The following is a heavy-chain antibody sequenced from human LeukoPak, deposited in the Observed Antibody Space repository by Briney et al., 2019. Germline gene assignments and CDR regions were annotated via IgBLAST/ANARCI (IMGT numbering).Heavy chain of an antibody. D-gene: IGHD1-14*01. V-gene: IGHV4-34*01. J-gene: IGHJ3*02. Sequence: SETLSLTCAVYGGSFSGYYWSWIRQPPGKGLEWIGSIYYSGTTYYNPSLKSRVTISVDTSKKQFSLKLRSVTAADTAVYYCARHEWGITNAFDIWGQGTMGTVSS. CDR1: GGSFSGYY. CDR2: IYYSGTT. CDR3: ARHEWGITNAFDI.